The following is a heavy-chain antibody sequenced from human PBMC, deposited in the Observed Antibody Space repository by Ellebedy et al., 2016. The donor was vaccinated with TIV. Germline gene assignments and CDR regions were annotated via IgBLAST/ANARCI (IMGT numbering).Heavy chain of an antibody. CDR2: IYYSGST. CDR3: ARWFGELLYVRWFDP. CDR1: GASISRSSYY. J-gene: IGHJ5*02. D-gene: IGHD3-10*01. Sequence: SETLSLTCTVSGASISRSSYYWGWIRQPPGQGLEWIGSIYYSGSTDYNPSLKSRVTISADTSKNQFSLRLSSVTAADTAVYYCARWFGELLYVRWFDPWGQGTLVTVSS. V-gene: IGHV4-39*01.